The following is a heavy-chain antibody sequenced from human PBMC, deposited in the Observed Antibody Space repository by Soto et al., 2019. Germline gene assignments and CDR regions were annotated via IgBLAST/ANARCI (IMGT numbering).Heavy chain of an antibody. D-gene: IGHD6-19*01. CDR3: VKDRRAVAGKGFDY. Sequence: GGSLRLSCSASGFTFSSYAMHWVRQAPGKGLEYVSAISSNGGSTYYADSVKGRFTISRDNSKNTLYLQMSSLRAGDTAVYYCVKDRRAVAGKGFDYWGQGTLVTSPQ. CDR2: ISSNGGST. J-gene: IGHJ4*02. V-gene: IGHV3-64D*08. CDR1: GFTFSSYA.